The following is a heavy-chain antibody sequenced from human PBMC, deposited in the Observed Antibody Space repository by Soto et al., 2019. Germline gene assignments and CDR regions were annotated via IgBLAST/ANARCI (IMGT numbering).Heavy chain of an antibody. J-gene: IGHJ2*01. D-gene: IGHD6-13*01. V-gene: IGHV3-30-3*01. CDR3: ARDLSSSWIGWYFDL. CDR1: GFTFSSYA. Sequence: QVQLVESGGGVVQPGRSLRLSCAASGFTFSSYAMHWVRQAPGKGLEWVAVISYDGSNKYYADSVKGRFTISRDNSKNTLYLQMNSLRAEDTAVYYCARDLSSSWIGWYFDLWGRGTLVTVSS. CDR2: ISYDGSNK.